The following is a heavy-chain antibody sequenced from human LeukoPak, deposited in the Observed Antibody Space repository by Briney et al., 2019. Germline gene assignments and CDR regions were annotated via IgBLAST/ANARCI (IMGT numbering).Heavy chain of an antibody. CDR3: ARRGRVEEGRYFDWSYTQGWFDP. V-gene: IGHV4-38-2*02. CDR2: IYHSGST. J-gene: IGHJ5*02. CDR1: GYSISSGYH. D-gene: IGHD3-9*01. Sequence: SETLSLTCTVSGYSISSGYHWGWIRQPPAKGLEWIGRIYHSGSTYYNPSLKSRVTISVDTSKNQFSLKLSSVTAADTAVYYCARRGRVEEGRYFDWSYTQGWFDPWGQGTLVTVSS.